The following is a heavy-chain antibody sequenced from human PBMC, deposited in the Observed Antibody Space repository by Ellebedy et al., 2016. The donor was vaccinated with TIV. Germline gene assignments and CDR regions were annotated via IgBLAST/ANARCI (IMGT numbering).Heavy chain of an antibody. CDR1: GYTFTRYG. D-gene: IGHD2-2*01. Sequence: ASVKVSCXASGYTFTRYGIRWVRQAPGQGLEWMGWISTNTGETKYVEKFQGRVTMTRDTSTNTTFMELRSLRPDDTAVYYCARDWALFVSAGIPFYYYYMDVWGKGTTVTVSS. J-gene: IGHJ6*03. CDR3: ARDWALFVSAGIPFYYYYMDV. CDR2: ISTNTGET. V-gene: IGHV1-18*01.